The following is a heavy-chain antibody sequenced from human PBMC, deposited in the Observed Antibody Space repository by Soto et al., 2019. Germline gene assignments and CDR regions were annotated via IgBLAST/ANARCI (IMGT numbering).Heavy chain of an antibody. V-gene: IGHV4-39*01. Sequence: SETLSLTCTVSGGSISSTTYYWGWIRPPPGKGLEWIGSMFYSGNTYYNPSLKSRVTISVDTSNNRFSLELSSVTATDTAVYYCASHSRPRTGALYWFDTWGHGTLVTVSS. CDR1: GGSISSTTYY. J-gene: IGHJ5*01. D-gene: IGHD1-1*01. CDR3: ASHSRPRTGALYWFDT. CDR2: MFYSGNT.